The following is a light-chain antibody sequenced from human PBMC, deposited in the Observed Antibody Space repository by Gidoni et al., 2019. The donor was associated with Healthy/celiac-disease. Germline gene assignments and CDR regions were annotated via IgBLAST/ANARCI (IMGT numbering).Light chain of an antibody. CDR1: QSVSSSY. V-gene: IGKV3-20*01. Sequence: LTQSPGTLSLSPGERATLSCRASQSVSSSYLAWYQQKPGQAPRLLTDGESSRATGIPDRCSGSGSGTDFTLTISRLEPEDFAVYYCQQYGSSPPITFGQGTRLEIK. CDR3: QQYGSSPPIT. J-gene: IGKJ5*01. CDR2: GES.